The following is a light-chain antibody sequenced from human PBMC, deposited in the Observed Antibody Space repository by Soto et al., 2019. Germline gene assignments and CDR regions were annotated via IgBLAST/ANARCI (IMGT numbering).Light chain of an antibody. CDR2: GAS. CDR1: QSVSSSY. V-gene: IGKV3-20*01. CDR3: QQSGSSPIT. J-gene: IGKJ3*01. Sequence: EIVLTQSPGTLSLSPGERATLSCRASQSVSSSYLAWYQQKPGQAPRLLIYGASSMPTGVPDRFSGSGSGTDFTLTISRLEPEDFAIYYCQQSGSSPITFGPGTKVDIK.